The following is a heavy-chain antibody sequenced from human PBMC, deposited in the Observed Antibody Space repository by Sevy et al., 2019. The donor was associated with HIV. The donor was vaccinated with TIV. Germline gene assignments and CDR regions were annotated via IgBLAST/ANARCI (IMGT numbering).Heavy chain of an antibody. CDR3: AGDRGVGTRSYGMGV. J-gene: IGHJ6*02. CDR1: GFTFSSYS. D-gene: IGHD1-26*01. Sequence: GGSLRLSCAASGFTFSSYSMNWVRLAPGKGLEWVSTISSGSTYIYYADSVKGRFNISRDNAKNSLFLQMNSLRADDTAMYYCAGDRGVGTRSYGMGVWGQGTTVTVSS. V-gene: IGHV3-21*06. CDR2: ISSGSTYI.